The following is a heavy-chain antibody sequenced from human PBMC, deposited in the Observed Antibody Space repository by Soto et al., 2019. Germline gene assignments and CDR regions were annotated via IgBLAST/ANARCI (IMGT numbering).Heavy chain of an antibody. D-gene: IGHD3-10*01. CDR3: ARDLEFRDGNISHLDY. Sequence: QVQLVQSGAEVKKPGSSVKVSCKASGGTFRNHVFNWVRQAPGQGLEWMGGIIPIIGTPNYAQKFQGRVTITADASTNTVYLDVSSLRSQDTAVYYCARDLEFRDGNISHLDYWGQGTLVIVSS. V-gene: IGHV1-69*01. J-gene: IGHJ4*02. CDR1: GGTFRNHV. CDR2: IIPIIGTP.